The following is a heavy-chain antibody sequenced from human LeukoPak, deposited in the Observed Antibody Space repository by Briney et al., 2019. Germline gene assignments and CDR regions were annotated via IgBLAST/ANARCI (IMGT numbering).Heavy chain of an antibody. V-gene: IGHV3-33*08. J-gene: IGHJ4*02. D-gene: IGHD3-10*01. Sequence: GGSLRLSCAASGFTFSSYSMNWVRQAPGKGLEWVAVIWYDGSNKYYADSAKGRFTISRDNSKNTLYLQMNSLRAEDTAVYYCVRRGSVWGDYWGQGTLVTVSS. CDR3: VRRGSVWGDY. CDR1: GFTFSSYS. CDR2: IWYDGSNK.